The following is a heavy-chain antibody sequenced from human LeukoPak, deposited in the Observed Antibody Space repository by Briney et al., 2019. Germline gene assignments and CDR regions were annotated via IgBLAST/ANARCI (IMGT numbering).Heavy chain of an antibody. V-gene: IGHV4-59*08. D-gene: IGHD3-16*01. J-gene: IGHJ3*01. CDR2: IYYTGTT. Sequence: SETLSLTCTVSGGSISGTYYWSWIRPPPGKGLEWIGYIYYTGTTDSNPSLKSRVTISLDTSKNQFSLNLSSVTAADTAVYYCARRWVYDKRAFDAWGQGTMVTVSS. CDR1: GGSISGTYY. CDR3: ARRWVYDKRAFDA.